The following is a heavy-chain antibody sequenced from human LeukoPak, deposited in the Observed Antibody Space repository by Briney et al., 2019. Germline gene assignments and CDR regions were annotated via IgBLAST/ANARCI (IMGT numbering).Heavy chain of an antibody. V-gene: IGHV3-23*01. CDR3: AKDPWGSRGYFDY. Sequence: PGGSLRLSCAASGFTFSGNAMTWVRQAPGRGLEWVSAISGSGSDTYYADSVKGRFTIFRDNSKNTVYLRMNSLRAEDTAVYYCAKDPWGSRGYFDYWGQGTLVTVSS. D-gene: IGHD7-27*01. CDR1: GFTFSGNA. CDR2: ISGSGSDT. J-gene: IGHJ4*02.